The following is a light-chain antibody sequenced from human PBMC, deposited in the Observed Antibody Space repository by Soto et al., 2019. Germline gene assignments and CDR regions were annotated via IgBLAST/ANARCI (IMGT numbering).Light chain of an antibody. J-gene: IGKJ3*01. CDR1: QGISNY. CDR2: AAS. Sequence: DIQMTQSPSSLSASVGDRVAITCRASQGISNYLAWYQQKPGKVPKLLIYAASTLQSGVPSRFSGSGSGTFFTLTISTLQPEVVATYYYKKYNSPPFTSGPGTKVNIK. V-gene: IGKV1-27*01. CDR3: KKYNSPPFT.